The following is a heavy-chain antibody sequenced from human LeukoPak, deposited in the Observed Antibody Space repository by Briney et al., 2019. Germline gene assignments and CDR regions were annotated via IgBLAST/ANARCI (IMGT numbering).Heavy chain of an antibody. CDR2: ISSSSTYI. V-gene: IGHV3-21*01. D-gene: IGHD3-3*01. CDR1: GFTFSSYT. CDR3: ARDLRRTIFGVVIYYGMDV. Sequence: NPGGSLRLSCAASGFTFSSYTMNWVRQAPGKGLEWVSSISSSSTYIYYADSVKGRFTVSRDSAKNSLYLQMNSLRAEDTAVYYCARDLRRTIFGVVIYYGMDVWGQGTTVTVSS. J-gene: IGHJ6*02.